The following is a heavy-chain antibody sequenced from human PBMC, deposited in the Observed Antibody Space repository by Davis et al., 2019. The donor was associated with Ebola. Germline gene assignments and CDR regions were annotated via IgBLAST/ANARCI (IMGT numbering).Heavy chain of an antibody. CDR2: IGSSSEYI. D-gene: IGHD6-6*01. CDR3: ARDRYSSSPIAYGMDV. CDR1: GFSLRSCA. Sequence: GESLKISCAASGFSLRSCAMSWVRQAPGKGLEWVSGIGSSSEYIYYADSLKGRFTVSRDNAKKSLFLQMDNLRAEDTAVYFCARDRYSSSPIAYGMDVWGQGTTVTVSS. V-gene: IGHV3-21*01. J-gene: IGHJ6*02.